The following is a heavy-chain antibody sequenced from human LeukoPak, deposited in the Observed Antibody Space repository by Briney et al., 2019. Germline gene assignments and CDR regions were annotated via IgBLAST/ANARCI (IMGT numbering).Heavy chain of an antibody. CDR1: GYAFTASY. D-gene: IGHD6-19*01. CDR3: ARQMDRYSTYTSAWNAFAY. CDR2: INPNNGDT. Sequence: ASVTVSCMASGYAFTASYIHWVRQAPGQGLEWMGWINPNNGDTNYAQKFQGKVTMTRDTSISTAYMELGRLRSDDTAVYYCARQMDRYSTYTSAWNAFAYWGQGTLVTVSS. V-gene: IGHV1-2*02. J-gene: IGHJ4*02.